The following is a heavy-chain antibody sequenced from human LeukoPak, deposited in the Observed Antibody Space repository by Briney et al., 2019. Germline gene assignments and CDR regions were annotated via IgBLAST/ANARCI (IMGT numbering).Heavy chain of an antibody. V-gene: IGHV3-23*01. CDR3: ARALSAYCGGDCYYFDY. CDR1: GFTFSSYA. CDR2: ISVGGGST. D-gene: IGHD2-21*02. J-gene: IGHJ4*02. Sequence: PGGSLRLSCAASGFTFSSYAMSWVRQAPGKGLEWVSAISVGGGSTYYADPVKGRFTISRDNSKNTLCLQMNTLRAEDTAVYYCARALSAYCGGDCYYFDYWGQGTLVTVSS.